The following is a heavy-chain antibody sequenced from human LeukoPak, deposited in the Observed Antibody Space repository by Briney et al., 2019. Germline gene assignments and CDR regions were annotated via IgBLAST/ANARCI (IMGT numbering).Heavy chain of an antibody. J-gene: IGHJ5*02. CDR1: GYTFTSYG. Sequence: ASVNVSCKASGYTFTSYGISWVRQAPGQRLEWMGWISAYNGNTNYAQKLQGRVTMTTDTSTSTAYMELRSLRSDDTAVYYCARGWILVPPGPFDPWGQGTLVTVSS. CDR2: ISAYNGNT. CDR3: ARGWILVPPGPFDP. V-gene: IGHV1-18*01. D-gene: IGHD2-2*03.